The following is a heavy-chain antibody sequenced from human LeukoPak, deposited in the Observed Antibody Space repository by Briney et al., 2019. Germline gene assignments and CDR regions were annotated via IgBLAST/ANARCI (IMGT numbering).Heavy chain of an antibody. CDR3: ARDGLGALVVAATFYGMDV. D-gene: IGHD2-15*01. V-gene: IGHV3-21*01. CDR2: ISSSSSYI. Sequence: KTGGSLRLSCAASGFTFSSYSMNWVRQAPGKGLEWVSSISSSSSYIYYADSVKGRFTISRDNAKNSLYLQMNSLRAEDTAVYYCARDGLGALVVAATFYGMDVWGQGTTVTVSS. CDR1: GFTFSSYS. J-gene: IGHJ6*02.